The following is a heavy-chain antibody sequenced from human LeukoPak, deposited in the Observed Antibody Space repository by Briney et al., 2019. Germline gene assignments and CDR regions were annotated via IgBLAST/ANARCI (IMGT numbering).Heavy chain of an antibody. CDR1: GFTFSGYG. V-gene: IGHV3-33*06. D-gene: IGHD6-19*01. CDR3: AKGNQGYSSGWAAN. J-gene: IGHJ4*02. CDR2: IWYDGSNK. Sequence: AKSLRLSCAASGFTFSGYGMHWVRQAPGKGLEGGAVIWYDGSNKYYADSVKGRFTISGDNSKNTLDLQMNSLRAEDTAVYYCAKGNQGYSSGWAANWGQGTLVTVSS.